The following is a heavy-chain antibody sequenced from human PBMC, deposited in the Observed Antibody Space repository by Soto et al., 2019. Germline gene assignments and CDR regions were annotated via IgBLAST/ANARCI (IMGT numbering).Heavy chain of an antibody. Sequence: GGSLRLSCGASGFTFSSYWMHWVRQAPGKGLVWVSRVNTDESRTSYADSVKGRFTISRDNAKNTLYLQMNSLRAEDTAVYYCARVQLGQWYFDYWGQGTQVTVSS. J-gene: IGHJ4*02. CDR2: VNTDESRT. CDR1: GFTFSSYW. V-gene: IGHV3-74*01. D-gene: IGHD6-13*01. CDR3: ARVQLGQWYFDY.